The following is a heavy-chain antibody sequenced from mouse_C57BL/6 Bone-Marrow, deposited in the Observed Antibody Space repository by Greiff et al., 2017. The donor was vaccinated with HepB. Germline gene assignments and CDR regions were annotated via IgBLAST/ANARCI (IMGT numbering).Heavy chain of an antibody. Sequence: VQRVESGPGLVAPSQSLSITCTVSGFSLTSYGVDWVRQSPGKGLEWLGVIWGVGSTNYNSALKSRLSISKDNSKSQVFLKMNSLQTDDTAMYYCASGGRGAWFAYWGQGTLVTVSA. CDR2: IWGVGST. V-gene: IGHV2-6*01. CDR1: GFSLTSYG. D-gene: IGHD3-3*01. J-gene: IGHJ3*01. CDR3: ASGGRGAWFAY.